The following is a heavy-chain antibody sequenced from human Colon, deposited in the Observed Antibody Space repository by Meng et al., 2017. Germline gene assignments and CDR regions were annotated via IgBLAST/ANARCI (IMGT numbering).Heavy chain of an antibody. J-gene: IGHJ5*02. CDR1: GFTFSDYY. CDR2: ISSSGSTI. V-gene: IGHV3-11*01. CDR3: AKGGWYRSFRFDP. Sequence: GQVGESGGGLVKPGGSLRLSCAAAGFTFSDYYMSWIRQAPRKGLEWVSYISSSGSTIYHADSVKGRFTISRDHAKNSLYLQMNSLRAEDTAVYYCAKGGWYRSFRFDPWGQGTLVTVSS. D-gene: IGHD6-19*01.